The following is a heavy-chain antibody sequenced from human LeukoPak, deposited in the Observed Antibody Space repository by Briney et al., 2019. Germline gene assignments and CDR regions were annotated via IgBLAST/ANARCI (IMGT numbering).Heavy chain of an antibody. V-gene: IGHV3-9*03. CDR3: AKGGYSGYDPLDY. J-gene: IGHJ4*02. D-gene: IGHD5-12*01. Sequence: GGSLRLSCAASGFTFDVYAMHWVRQAPGKGLEWVSGISWNGGSIGYADSVKGRFTFSSDNAKNSLYLQMNSLRAEDMALYYCAKGGYSGYDPLDYWGQGTLVTVSS. CDR2: ISWNGGSI. CDR1: GFTFDVYA.